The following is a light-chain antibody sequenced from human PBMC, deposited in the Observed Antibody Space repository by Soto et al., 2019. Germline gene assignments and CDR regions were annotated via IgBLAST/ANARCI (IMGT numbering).Light chain of an antibody. CDR1: QSVTSNY. CDR2: DTS. CDR3: QQYGTSPQT. Sequence: EMVFTQSPGTLSFSPGERATLSCRASQSVTSNYLAWYQQKPGQAPGLLIYDTSTRASGVPDRFSGSGSGTEFTLTISRLEPEDFAVYYCQQYGTSPQTLGHGTKVDIK. J-gene: IGKJ1*01. V-gene: IGKV3-20*01.